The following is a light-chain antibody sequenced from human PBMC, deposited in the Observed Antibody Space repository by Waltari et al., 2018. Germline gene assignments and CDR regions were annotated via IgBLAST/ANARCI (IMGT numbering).Light chain of an antibody. Sequence: QSALTQPASVSGSPGQSIAISCTGTTSGTGSNKFVSSYPPNPGKAPKLIIYEVPGRPSGVSDRFSGSKSGNTASLTISGLQAEDEADYYCSSYTSSRTLIFGGGTKVTV. V-gene: IGLV2-14*01. CDR3: SSYTSSRTLI. CDR1: TSGTGSNKF. CDR2: EVP. J-gene: IGLJ2*01.